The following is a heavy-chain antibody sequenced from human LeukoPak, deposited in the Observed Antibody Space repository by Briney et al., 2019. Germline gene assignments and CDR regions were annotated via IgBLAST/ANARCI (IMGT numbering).Heavy chain of an antibody. CDR1: GYTFTSYD. CDR3: ASHIPDDILTGYAFDY. V-gene: IGHV1-8*01. Sequence: ASVKVSCKASGYTFTSYDINWVRQATGQGLEWMGWMNPNSGNTGYAQKFQGRVTMTRNTSISTAYMELSSLRAEDTAVYYCASHIPDDILTGYAFDYWGQGTLVTVSS. CDR2: MNPNSGNT. D-gene: IGHD3-9*01. J-gene: IGHJ4*02.